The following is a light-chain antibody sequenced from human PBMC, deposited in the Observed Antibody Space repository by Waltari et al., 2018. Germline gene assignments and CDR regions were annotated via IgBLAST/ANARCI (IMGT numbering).Light chain of an antibody. Sequence: SSELTQDPAVSVALGQTVRITCQGDSLRRYYASWYQQKPGQAPVLVIYGKNNRPSGLPDRFSGSSSGNTASLTITGAQAEDEADYYCNSRDSSGNHWVFGGGTKLTVL. J-gene: IGLJ3*02. V-gene: IGLV3-19*01. CDR1: SLRRYY. CDR2: GKN. CDR3: NSRDSSGNHWV.